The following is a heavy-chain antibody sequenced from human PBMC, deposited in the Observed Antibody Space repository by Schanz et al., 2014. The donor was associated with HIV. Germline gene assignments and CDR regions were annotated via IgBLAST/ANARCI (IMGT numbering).Heavy chain of an antibody. Sequence: QVQLVESGGGMVLPGTSLRLSCAASGGTFSAHAFHWVRQAPGRGLEWVALISHDGSNKYYGDSVKGRFTVSRDNSKNRVLLQMNSLSTEEAAVYHCARSQKGTSCCSPLDFWGQGTPVTV. CDR2: ISHDGSNK. J-gene: IGHJ4*02. V-gene: IGHV3-30*03. CDR3: ARSQKGTSCCSPLDF. CDR1: GGTFSAHA. D-gene: IGHD2-2*01.